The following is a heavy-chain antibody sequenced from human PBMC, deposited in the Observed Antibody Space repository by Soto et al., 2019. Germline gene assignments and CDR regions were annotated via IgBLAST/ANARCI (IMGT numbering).Heavy chain of an antibody. Sequence: PGRPLRLSCAACGFTSSSYEMNWFRQAPGKALEWVSYISGSGNTIYYADSVKGLVTMSRDNAKNSLYLQMNSLRAADTAVYYCARVDGIYRTSWHYGIDVWGQGTTVRVYS. J-gene: IGHJ6*02. D-gene: IGHD6-13*01. CDR1: GFTSSSYE. V-gene: IGHV3-48*03. CDR2: ISGSGNTI. CDR3: ARVDGIYRTSWHYGIDV.